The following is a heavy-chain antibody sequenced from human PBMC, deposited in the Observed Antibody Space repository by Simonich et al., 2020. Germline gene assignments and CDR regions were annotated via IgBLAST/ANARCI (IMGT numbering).Heavy chain of an antibody. CDR1: GYTFTGYY. Sequence: QVQLVQSGAEVKKPGASVKVSCKASGYTFTGYYMHWVRQAPGQGLGWRGGIHPKGGGTNKAQKFQGRGTMTRDTAISTAYMELSRLRSDDTAVYYCARDRAARYYYYYYMDVWGKGTTVTVSS. D-gene: IGHD6-6*01. CDR3: ARDRAARYYYYYYMDV. J-gene: IGHJ6*03. CDR2: IHPKGGGT. V-gene: IGHV1-2*02.